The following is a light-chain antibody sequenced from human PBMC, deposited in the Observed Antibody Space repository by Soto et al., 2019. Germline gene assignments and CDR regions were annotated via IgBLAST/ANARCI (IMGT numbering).Light chain of an antibody. Sequence: EIVMTQSPASLSVSPGDRATLSCRASQTVSSNLAWYQQKPGQAPRLLIYSASTRATGIPARFSGSGSGPEFTLTISSLQSEDFAIYHCQQYNVWPPTFGQGTKVDIK. V-gene: IGKV3-15*01. CDR2: SAS. CDR3: QQYNVWPPT. CDR1: QTVSSN. J-gene: IGKJ2*01.